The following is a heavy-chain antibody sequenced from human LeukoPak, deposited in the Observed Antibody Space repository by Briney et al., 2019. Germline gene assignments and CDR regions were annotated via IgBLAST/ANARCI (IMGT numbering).Heavy chain of an antibody. CDR2: IYYSGST. CDR1: GRSISSSSYY. D-gene: IGHD5-18*01. J-gene: IGHJ4*02. V-gene: IGHV4-39*07. CDR3: AKAGRGYSYGHFDY. Sequence: PSETLSLTCTVSGRSISSSSYYWGWIRQPPGKGLEWIGSIYYSGSTYYNPSLKSRVTISLDTSKDQFSLKLSSVTAAETAVYYCAKAGRGYSYGHFDYWGQGTLVTVSS.